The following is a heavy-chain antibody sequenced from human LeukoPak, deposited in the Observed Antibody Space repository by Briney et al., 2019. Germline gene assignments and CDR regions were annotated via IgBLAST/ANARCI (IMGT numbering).Heavy chain of an antibody. CDR2: IWYDGSNK. CDR1: GFTFSSYG. J-gene: IGHJ6*02. CDR3: ARSTGDGHNFPYYYYGMDV. V-gene: IGHV3-33*01. D-gene: IGHD5-24*01. Sequence: GGSLRLSCAASGFTFSSYGMHWVRQAPGKGLEWVAVIWYDGSNKYYADSVKGRFTISRDNSKNTLYLQMNSLRAEDTAVYYCARSTGDGHNFPYYYYGMDVWGQGTTVTVSS.